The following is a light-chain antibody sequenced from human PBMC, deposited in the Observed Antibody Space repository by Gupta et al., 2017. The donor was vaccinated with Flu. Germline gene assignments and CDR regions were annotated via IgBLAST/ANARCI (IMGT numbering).Light chain of an antibody. CDR2: DKN. CDR1: DFRKNY. Sequence: QTVRITCQGDDFRKNYARWYQQKPGQAPVLVIYDKNNRPSGIPERFSGSSSGKTATLTITGAQAEDEADYYCHSGDSTGNYQAVFGRGTKLTVL. CDR3: HSGDSTGNYQAV. J-gene: IGLJ2*01. V-gene: IGLV3-19*01.